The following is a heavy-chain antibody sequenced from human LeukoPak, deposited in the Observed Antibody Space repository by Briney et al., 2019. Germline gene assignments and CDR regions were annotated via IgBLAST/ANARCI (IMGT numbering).Heavy chain of an antibody. D-gene: IGHD3-22*01. CDR3: ARERSLAGFASGLAFNY. J-gene: IGHJ4*02. Sequence: SETLSLTCTVSGGSISGWYWSWIRQPPGKGLEWIGYIYGSGYTNYNPPLTSRVTMSIDTSKNHFSLKLTSVTAADTATYYCARERSLAGFASGLAFNYGGQGILATVS. V-gene: IGHV4-59*01. CDR2: IYGSGYT. CDR1: GGSISGWY.